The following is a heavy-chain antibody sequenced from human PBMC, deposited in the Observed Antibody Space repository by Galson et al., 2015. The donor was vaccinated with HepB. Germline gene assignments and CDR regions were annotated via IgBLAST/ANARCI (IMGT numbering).Heavy chain of an antibody. D-gene: IGHD2-2*01. Sequence: PALVKPTQTLTLTCTFSGFSLSTSGVGVGWIRQPPGKALEWLALIYWDDDKRYSPSLKSRLTITKDTSKNQVVLTMTNMDPVDTATYYCARIIVVVPAAMGLGSIGHFDYWGQGTLVTVSS. CDR2: IYWDDDK. CDR3: ARIIVVVPAAMGLGSIGHFDY. V-gene: IGHV2-5*02. CDR1: GFSLSTSGVG. J-gene: IGHJ4*02.